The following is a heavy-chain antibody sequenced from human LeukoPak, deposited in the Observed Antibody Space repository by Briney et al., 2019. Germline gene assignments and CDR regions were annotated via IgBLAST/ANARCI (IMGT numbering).Heavy chain of an antibody. CDR2: IYWDDDK. J-gene: IGHJ4*02. V-gene: IGHV2-5*02. Sequence: SGPTLVKPTETLTLICTFSGFSLSTNGVGVAWIRQPPGKALEWLALIYWDDDKRYSPSLKSRLTITKDTSKNHVVLTMTSMDPVDTATYYCTHTPDGYRFFNYWGQGTLVTVSS. CDR1: GFSLSTNGVG. CDR3: THTPDGYRFFNY. D-gene: IGHD6-13*01.